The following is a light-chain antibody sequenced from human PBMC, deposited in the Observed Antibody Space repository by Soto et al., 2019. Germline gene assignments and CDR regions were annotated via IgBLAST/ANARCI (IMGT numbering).Light chain of an antibody. J-gene: IGKJ2*01. CDR3: MQALQPLYT. Sequence: DIVMTQSPLSLPVTPGEPASISCRSSQSLLHSNGYNYLDWYLQKPGQSPQLLIYLGSNRSSGVPARFSGSGSGTDFTLKISSVEAEDVGVYYCMQALQPLYTFGQGTKLEIK. CDR1: QSLLHSNGYNY. V-gene: IGKV2-28*01. CDR2: LGS.